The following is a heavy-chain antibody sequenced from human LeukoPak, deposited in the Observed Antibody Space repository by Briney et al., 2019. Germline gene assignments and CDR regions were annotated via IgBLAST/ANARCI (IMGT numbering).Heavy chain of an antibody. J-gene: IGHJ4*02. CDR1: GYTFTSYG. D-gene: IGHD5-12*01. Sequence: ASVKVSCKASGYTFTSYGISWVRQAPGQGLEWMGWISAYNGNTNYAQKLQGRVTMTTDTSTSTAYMELRSLRSDYTAVYYCARAQPGYSGYDFVYWGQGTLVTVSS. CDR3: ARAQPGYSGYDFVY. V-gene: IGHV1-18*01. CDR2: ISAYNGNT.